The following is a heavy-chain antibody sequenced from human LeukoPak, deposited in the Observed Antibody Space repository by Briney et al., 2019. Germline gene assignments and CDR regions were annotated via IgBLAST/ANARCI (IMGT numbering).Heavy chain of an antibody. D-gene: IGHD3-22*01. Sequence: SETLSLTCAVYGGPFRGFFWSWIRQAPGKGLEWIGEISHSGSSNYNPSLKSRITISVDTSKSQFSLRLTSVTAADTAVYYCARVVASDSSGYSYFDYWGQGTLVTVSS. CDR1: GGPFRGFF. CDR3: ARVVASDSSGYSYFDY. J-gene: IGHJ4*02. V-gene: IGHV4-34*10. CDR2: ISHSGSS.